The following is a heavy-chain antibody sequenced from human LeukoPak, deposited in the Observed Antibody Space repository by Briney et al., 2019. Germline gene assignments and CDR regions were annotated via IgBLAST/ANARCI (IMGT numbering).Heavy chain of an antibody. CDR3: AKDQDIVVVPAAPFDY. CDR1: GFTFSSYA. Sequence: GGSLRLSCAASGFTFSSYAMSWVRQAPGKGLEWVSAISGSGGSTYYADSVKGRFTISRDNSKNTLYLQVNSLRAEDTAVYYCAKDQDIVVVPAAPFDYWGQGTLVTVSS. J-gene: IGHJ4*02. CDR2: ISGSGGST. D-gene: IGHD2-2*01. V-gene: IGHV3-23*01.